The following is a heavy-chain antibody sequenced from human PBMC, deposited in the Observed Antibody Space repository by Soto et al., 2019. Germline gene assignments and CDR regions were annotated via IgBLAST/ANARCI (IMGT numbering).Heavy chain of an antibody. CDR2: IYQSGST. J-gene: IGHJ4*02. D-gene: IGHD2-15*01. V-gene: IGHV4-38-2*01. CDR1: GYSISDDYY. Sequence: SETLSLTCAVSGYSISDDYYWGWIRQPPGKGLEWIGSIYQSGSTYYNPSLKSRVSISVDTSKNQFSLTLTSVTAADTAVYYCARDPANLALAVAYFDSWGQGTLVTVSS. CDR3: ARDPANLALAVAYFDS.